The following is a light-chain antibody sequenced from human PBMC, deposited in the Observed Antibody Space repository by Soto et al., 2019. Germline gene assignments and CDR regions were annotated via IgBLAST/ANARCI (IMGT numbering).Light chain of an antibody. J-gene: IGLJ1*01. CDR2: DVS. Sequence: QSALTQPASVSGSPGHTITISCTGTNNDVGGYNYVSWYQQHPGKAPKFMIYDVSNRPSGVSNRFSGSKSGNTASLTISGLQAEDEADYYCCSYTTSNTRQIVFGTGTKVTVL. V-gene: IGLV2-14*01. CDR1: NNDVGGYNY. CDR3: CSYTTSNTRQIV.